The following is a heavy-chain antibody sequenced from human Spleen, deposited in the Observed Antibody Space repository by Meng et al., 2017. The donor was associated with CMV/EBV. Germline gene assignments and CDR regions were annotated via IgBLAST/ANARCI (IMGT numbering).Heavy chain of an antibody. CDR1: GGSVSSGDYY. J-gene: IGHJ4*01. V-gene: IGHV4-30-4*08. Sequence: SETLSLTCTVSGGSVSSGDYYWSWIRQPPGKGLEWITYNYYSGSTYYNPSLKSRVTISVDTSKNQFSLKLSSVTATDTAVYYCAGYHDFWGGSPYWGHGTLVTVS. CDR2: NYYSGST. CDR3: AGYHDFWGGSPY. D-gene: IGHD3-3*01.